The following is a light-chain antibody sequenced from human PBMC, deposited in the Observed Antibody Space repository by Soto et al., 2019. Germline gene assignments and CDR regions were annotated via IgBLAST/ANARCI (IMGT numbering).Light chain of an antibody. CDR1: QSVLYSGNNKNY. CDR3: QQYSSAPLT. Sequence: DIVMTQSPDSLAVSLGERATINCKSSQSVLYSGNNKNYLAWYQQKPGQPPKLLTYWASIRESGVPDRFSGSGSGTDFTLTISSLQAEDVAVYYCQQYSSAPLTFGGGTKVEIK. J-gene: IGKJ4*01. CDR2: WAS. V-gene: IGKV4-1*01.